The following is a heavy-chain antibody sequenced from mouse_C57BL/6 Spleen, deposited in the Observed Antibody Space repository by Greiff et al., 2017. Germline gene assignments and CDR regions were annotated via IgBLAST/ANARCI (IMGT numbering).Heavy chain of an antibody. V-gene: IGHV1-50*01. J-gene: IGHJ2*01. CDR1: GYTFTSYW. D-gene: IGHD2-2*01. CDR3: SRSGYDDY. CDR2: IDPSDSYT. Sequence: QVQLQQPGAELVKPGASVKLSCKASGYTFTSYWMQWVKQRPGQGLEWIGEIDPSDSYTNYNQKFKGKATLTVDTSSSTAYMQLSSLTSEDSAVXYCSRSGYDDYWGQGTTLTVSS.